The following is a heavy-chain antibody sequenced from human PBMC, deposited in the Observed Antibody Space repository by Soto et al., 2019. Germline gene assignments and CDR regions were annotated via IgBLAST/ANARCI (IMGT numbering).Heavy chain of an antibody. Sequence: QVQLQQWGAGLLKPSETLSLTCAVSGGSFSGYYWSWIRQPPGKGLEWIGEINHSGSTNYNPSLKSRVTISVDTSKNQFSLKLSSVTAADTDVYYCASGIAVNWFDPWGQGTLVTVSS. V-gene: IGHV4-34*01. J-gene: IGHJ5*02. D-gene: IGHD6-19*01. CDR3: ASGIAVNWFDP. CDR2: INHSGST. CDR1: GGSFSGYY.